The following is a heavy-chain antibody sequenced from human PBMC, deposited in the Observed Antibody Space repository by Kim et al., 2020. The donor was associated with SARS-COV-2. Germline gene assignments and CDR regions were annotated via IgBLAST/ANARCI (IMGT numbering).Heavy chain of an antibody. Sequence: SETLSLTCTVSGGSISSYYWSWIRQPPGKGLEWIGYIYYSGSTNYNPSLKSRVTISVDTSKNQFSLKLSSVTAADTAVYYCARVVSTPHYYYYGMDVWGQGTTVTVSS. CDR1: GGSISSYY. V-gene: IGHV4-59*01. J-gene: IGHJ6*02. CDR3: ARVVSTPHYYYYGMDV. CDR2: IYYSGST. D-gene: IGHD3-22*01.